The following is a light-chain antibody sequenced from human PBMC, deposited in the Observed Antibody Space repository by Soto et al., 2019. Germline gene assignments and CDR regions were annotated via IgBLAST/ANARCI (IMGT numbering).Light chain of an antibody. CDR1: SRDVGGYNY. V-gene: IGLV2-8*01. CDR3: SSYACSKNNWV. J-gene: IGLJ3*02. Sequence: QSALTQPPSASGSPGQSVTISCTGTSRDVGGYNYVSWYQQHPGKAPKLMIYEVSKRPSGVPDRFSGSKSGNTACLTVSGLQAEDEADYYCSSYACSKNNWVFGGGTKLTVL. CDR2: EVS.